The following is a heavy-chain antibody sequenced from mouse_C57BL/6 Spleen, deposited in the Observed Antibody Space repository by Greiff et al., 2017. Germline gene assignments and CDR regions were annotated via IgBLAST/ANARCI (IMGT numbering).Heavy chain of an antibody. V-gene: IGHV3-6*01. J-gene: IGHJ3*01. D-gene: IGHD1-1*01. CDR1: GYSITSGYY. CDR2: ISYDGSN. CDR3: ARGPWDYYGSSPTWFAY. Sequence: EVQLQQSGPGLVKPSQSLSLTCSVTGYSITSGYYWNWIRQFPGNKLEWMGYISYDGSNNYNPSLKNRISITRDTSKNQFFLKLNSVTTEDTATYYCARGPWDYYGSSPTWFAYWGQGTLVTVSA.